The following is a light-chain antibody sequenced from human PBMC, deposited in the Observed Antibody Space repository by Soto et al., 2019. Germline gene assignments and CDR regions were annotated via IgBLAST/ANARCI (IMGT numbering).Light chain of an antibody. V-gene: IGLV2-14*03. CDR2: DVS. CDR1: SSDVGGYNY. Sequence: QSVLTRPASVSGSPGQSINISCTGTSSDVGGYNYVSWYQHHPGKAPKLIIYDVSNRPSGVSNPFSGSKSGNTASLTISGLQLEDEADYYCSSYTTSNTRQIVFGTGTKVTVL. J-gene: IGLJ1*01. CDR3: SSYTTSNTRQIV.